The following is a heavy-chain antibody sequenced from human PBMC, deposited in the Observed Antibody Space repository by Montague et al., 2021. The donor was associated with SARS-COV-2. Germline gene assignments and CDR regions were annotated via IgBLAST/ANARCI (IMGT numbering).Heavy chain of an antibody. V-gene: IGHV4-34*01. CDR2: ISHSGST. J-gene: IGHJ4*02. CDR3: AREPQVGAMDY. D-gene: IGHD1-26*01. CDR1: GGSFSGYY. Sequence: SETLSLTCAVYGGSFSGYYWSWIRQPPGKGLEWIGEISHSGSTNXNPSLKSRVTISVDTSKNQFSLRLSSVTAADTAVYYCAREPQVGAMDYWGQGTLVTVSS.